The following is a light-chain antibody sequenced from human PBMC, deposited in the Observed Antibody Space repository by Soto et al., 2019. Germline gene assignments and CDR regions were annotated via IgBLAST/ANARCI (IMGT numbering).Light chain of an antibody. Sequence: TLSASVGDRVTITCRASQSIRHYLAWYQQMPGKAPKLLIYGASTLQSGVPSRFSGSGSGTEFTLTISSLQPDDFGTYFCQHHNSYSQTFGQGTKVDIK. V-gene: IGKV1-5*01. J-gene: IGKJ1*01. CDR3: QHHNSYSQT. CDR1: QSIRHY. CDR2: GAS.